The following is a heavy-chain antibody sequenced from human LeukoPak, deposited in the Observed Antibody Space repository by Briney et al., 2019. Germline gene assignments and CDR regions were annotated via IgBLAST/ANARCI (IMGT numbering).Heavy chain of an antibody. Sequence: PGGSLRLSCAASGFTFSSYAMSWVRQAPGKGLEWVSAISGSGGSTYYADSVKGRFTISRDNFKNTLYLQMNSLRAEDTAVYYCAYLEYVPMDVWGKGTTVTVSS. CDR2: ISGSGGST. CDR1: GFTFSSYA. V-gene: IGHV3-23*01. CDR3: AYLEYVPMDV. J-gene: IGHJ6*03. D-gene: IGHD1-1*01.